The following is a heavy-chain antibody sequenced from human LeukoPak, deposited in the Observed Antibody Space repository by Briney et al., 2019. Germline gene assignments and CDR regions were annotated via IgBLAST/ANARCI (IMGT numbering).Heavy chain of an antibody. D-gene: IGHD5-24*01. J-gene: IGHJ3*02. CDR1: GXSFTSYW. CDR2: IDPSDSYT. Sequence: GESLKISCKGSGXSFTSYWISWVRQMPGKGLEWMGRIDPSDSYTNYSPSFQGHVTISADKSISTAYLQWSSLKASDTAMYYCARLKDDWIGGYNSRDDAFDIWGQGTMVTVSS. V-gene: IGHV5-10-1*01. CDR3: ARLKDDWIGGYNSRDDAFDI.